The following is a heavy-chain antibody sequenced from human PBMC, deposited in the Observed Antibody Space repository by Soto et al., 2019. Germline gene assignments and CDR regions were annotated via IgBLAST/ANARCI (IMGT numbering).Heavy chain of an antibody. CDR1: GGSFSGFY. CDR3: ARDRVRGVPKSYYGMDV. Sequence: SETLSLTCAVYGGSFSGFYWSWIRQPPGKGLEWIGEINHSGSTNYNPSLKSRVTISVDTSKNQFSLKLSSVTAADTAVYYCARDRVRGVPKSYYGMDVWGQGTTVTVSS. CDR2: INHSGST. V-gene: IGHV4-34*01. J-gene: IGHJ6*02. D-gene: IGHD3-10*01.